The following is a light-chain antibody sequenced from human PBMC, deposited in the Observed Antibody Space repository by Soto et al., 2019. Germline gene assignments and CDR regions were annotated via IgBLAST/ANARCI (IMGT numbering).Light chain of an antibody. V-gene: IGKV1-8*01. CDR3: QQYYSYPWS. CDR1: QGISSY. CDR2: AAS. Sequence: AIRMTQSPSSLSASTGDRVTITCRASQGISSYLAWYQQKPGKAPKLLIYAASTLQSGVPSRFSGSGSWTDFTLTISCLQSEDFATYCCQQYYSYPWSFGQGNKVEIK. J-gene: IGKJ1*01.